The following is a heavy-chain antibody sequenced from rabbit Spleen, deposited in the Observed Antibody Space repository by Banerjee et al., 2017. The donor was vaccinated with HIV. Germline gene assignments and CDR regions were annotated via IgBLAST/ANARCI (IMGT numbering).Heavy chain of an antibody. CDR1: GFSFSSNYY. Sequence: QEQLEESGGDLVKPGASLTLTCTASGFSFSSNYYMCWVRQAPGKGLECIACIYAGDGSTYYASWAKGRFTISKTSSTTVTLQMTSLTAADTATYFCARDLPSSIFALWGPGTLVTVS. D-gene: IGHD1-1*01. V-gene: IGHV1S45*01. CDR3: ARDLPSSIFAL. J-gene: IGHJ4*01. CDR2: IYAGDGST.